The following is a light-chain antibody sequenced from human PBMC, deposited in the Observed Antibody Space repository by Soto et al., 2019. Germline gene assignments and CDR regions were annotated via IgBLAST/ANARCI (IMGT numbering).Light chain of an antibody. Sequence: QSALTQPPSASGSPGQSVTISCTGTSSDVGAYNYVSWHQQHPGKAPKLIIYEVNNRPSGVPDRFSGSKSGNTAYLTVSRLQAEDEADYYCTSYAANNNLVFGGGTKLTVL. V-gene: IGLV2-8*01. J-gene: IGLJ3*02. CDR1: SSDVGAYNY. CDR3: TSYAANNNLV. CDR2: EVN.